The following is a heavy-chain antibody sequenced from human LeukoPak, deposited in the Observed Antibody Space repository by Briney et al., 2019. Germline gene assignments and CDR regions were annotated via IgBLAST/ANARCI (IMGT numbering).Heavy chain of an antibody. V-gene: IGHV4-34*01. CDR3: ARAPYYCSSTSCPNWFDP. CDR1: GGSISSYY. D-gene: IGHD2-2*01. Sequence: SETLSLTCTVSGGSISSYYWSWIRQPPGKGLEWIGEINHSGSTNYNPSLKSRVTISVDTSKNQFSLKLSSVTAADTTVYYCARAPYYCSSTSCPNWFDPWGQGTLVTVSS. J-gene: IGHJ5*02. CDR2: INHSGST.